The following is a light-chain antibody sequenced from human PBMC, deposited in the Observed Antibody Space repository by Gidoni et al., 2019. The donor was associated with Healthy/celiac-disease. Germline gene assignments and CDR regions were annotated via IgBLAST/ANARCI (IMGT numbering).Light chain of an antibody. V-gene: IGLV4-69*01. CDR1: SGHSSYA. CDR3: QTWGTGFWV. Sequence: QLVLTQSPSASASLGASVKLTCTLSSGHSSYAIAWHQQQPEKGPQYLMKLNSDGSHSKGDGIPDRFSGSSSGAERYLTISSLQSEDEADYYCQTWGTGFWVFGGGTKLTVL. CDR2: LNSDGSH. J-gene: IGLJ3*02.